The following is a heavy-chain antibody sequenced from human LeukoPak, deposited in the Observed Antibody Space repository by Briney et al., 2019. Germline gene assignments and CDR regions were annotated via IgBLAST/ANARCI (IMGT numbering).Heavy chain of an antibody. J-gene: IGHJ4*02. CDR1: GGSISSSSYY. Sequence: SETLSLTCTVSGGSISSSSYYWSWIRQPPGKGLEWIGEINHSGSTNYNPSLKSRVTISVDTSKNQFSLKLSSVTAADTAVYYCARYVTMVRGVILKKYFDYWGQGTLVTVSS. CDR3: ARYVTMVRGVILKKYFDY. D-gene: IGHD3-10*01. CDR2: INHSGST. V-gene: IGHV4-39*07.